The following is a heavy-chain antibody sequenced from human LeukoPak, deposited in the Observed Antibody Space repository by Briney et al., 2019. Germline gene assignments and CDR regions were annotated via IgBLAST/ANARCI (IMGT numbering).Heavy chain of an antibody. CDR3: ARDGYYESDAFDI. CDR1: GGSISSSNW. Sequence: PSGTLSLTCAVAGGSISSSNWWSWVRPPPGKGLEWIAEIYHSGSTNYNPSLKSRVTISVDKSKNQFSLKLSSVTAADTAVYYCARDGYYESDAFDIWGQGTMVTVSS. CDR2: IYHSGST. J-gene: IGHJ3*02. V-gene: IGHV4-4*02. D-gene: IGHD3-22*01.